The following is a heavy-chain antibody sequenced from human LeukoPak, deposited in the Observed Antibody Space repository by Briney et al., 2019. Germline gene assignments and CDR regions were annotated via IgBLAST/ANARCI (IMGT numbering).Heavy chain of an antibody. J-gene: IGHJ6*03. CDR3: AKGLRTGVGPYMGYHYYMDV. CDR2: INDNGDGT. D-gene: IGHD3-16*01. Sequence: GGSLRLSCAASGFAFSSYAMNWVRQAPGKGLKWVSTINDNGDGTYYADSVKGRFTISRDNSYNTVSLQMNSLRDEDTGVYYCAKGLRTGVGPYMGYHYYMDVWGKGATVTVSS. V-gene: IGHV3-23*01. CDR1: GFAFSSYA.